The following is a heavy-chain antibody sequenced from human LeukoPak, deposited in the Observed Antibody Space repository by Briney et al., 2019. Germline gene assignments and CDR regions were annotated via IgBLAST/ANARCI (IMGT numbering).Heavy chain of an antibody. V-gene: IGHV3-23*01. D-gene: IGHD6-19*01. CDR2: ISVSGGNT. Sequence: GGSLRLSCAASGFSFSNYGMSWVRQAPGKGLEWVSAISVSGGNTYYADSVKGRFTISRDNSKNTLFLQMNSLTAEDTAVYYCAEDRRYSSGWHFDYWGQGTLVTVSS. CDR1: GFSFSNYG. CDR3: AEDRRYSSGWHFDY. J-gene: IGHJ4*02.